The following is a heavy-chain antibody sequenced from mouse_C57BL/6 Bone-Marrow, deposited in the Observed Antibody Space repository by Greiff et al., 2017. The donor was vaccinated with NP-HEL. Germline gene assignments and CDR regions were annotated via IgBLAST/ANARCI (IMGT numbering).Heavy chain of an antibody. J-gene: IGHJ3*01. CDR1: GYTFTSYW. Sequence: QVQLQQPGAELVKPGASVKLSCKASGYTFTSYWMHWVKQRPGRGLERIGRIDPNSGGTKYNEKFKSKATLTVDKPSSTAYMQLSSLTSEDSAVYYCARSVYGYDGFAYWGQGTLVTVSA. CDR2: IDPNSGGT. D-gene: IGHD2-2*01. V-gene: IGHV1-72*01. CDR3: ARSVYGYDGFAY.